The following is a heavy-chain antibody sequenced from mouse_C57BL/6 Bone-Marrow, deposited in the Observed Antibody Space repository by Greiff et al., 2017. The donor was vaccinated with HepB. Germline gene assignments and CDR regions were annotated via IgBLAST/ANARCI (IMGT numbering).Heavy chain of an antibody. CDR1: GFTFSDYG. J-gene: IGHJ1*03. V-gene: IGHV5-17*01. CDR2: ISSGSSTI. D-gene: IGHD2-4*01. Sequence: EVKLMESGGGLVKPGGSLKLPCAASGFTFSDYGMHWVRQAPEKGLEWVAYISSGSSTIYYAATVKGRFTISRDNAKNTLFLQMTSLRSEDTAMYYCARRDYDEGWYFDVWGTGTTVTVSS. CDR3: ARRDYDEGWYFDV.